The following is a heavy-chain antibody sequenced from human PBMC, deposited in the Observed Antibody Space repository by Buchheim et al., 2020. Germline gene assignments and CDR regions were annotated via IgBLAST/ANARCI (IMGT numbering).Heavy chain of an antibody. CDR2: INTATGDT. V-gene: IGHV1-8*01. CDR3: ARGRGFYFPFY. Sequence: QVRLVQSGAEVKKPGASVKVSCKASGYYFTSFDINWVRQATGEGLEWMGGINTATGDTAYAQKFQGRVNLTRDPSLTTAYLELGALTSADTAVYYCARGRGFYFPFYWGQGTL. CDR1: GYYFTSFD. D-gene: IGHD2/OR15-2a*01. J-gene: IGHJ4*02.